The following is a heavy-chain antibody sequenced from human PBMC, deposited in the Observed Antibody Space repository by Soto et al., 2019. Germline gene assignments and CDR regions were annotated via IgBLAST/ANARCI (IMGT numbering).Heavy chain of an antibody. CDR2: IRNRANSYTT. Sequence: PGGSLRLSCAASGFTFSDHSMDWVRQAPGKGLEWVGRIRNRANSYTTEYAASVKGRFTISRDDSKNSLYLQMNRLKNEDTAVYYCARGDNNYAFSSDHWGRGTLVTVSS. CDR3: ARGDNNYAFSSDH. CDR1: GFTFSDHS. J-gene: IGHJ4*02. D-gene: IGHD4-4*01. V-gene: IGHV3-72*01.